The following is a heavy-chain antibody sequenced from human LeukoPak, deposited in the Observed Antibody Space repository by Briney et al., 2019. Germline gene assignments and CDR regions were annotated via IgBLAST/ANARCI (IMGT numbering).Heavy chain of an antibody. V-gene: IGHV1-69*13. CDR2: IIPIFGTA. Sequence: SVKVSCKASGGTFSSYAISWVRQAPGQGLEWMGGIIPIFGTANYAQTFQGRVTITADESTSTAYMELSSLRSEDTAVYYCARGLGWELLGAFDIWGQGTMVTVSS. CDR1: GGTFSSYA. CDR3: ARGLGWELLGAFDI. D-gene: IGHD1-26*01. J-gene: IGHJ3*02.